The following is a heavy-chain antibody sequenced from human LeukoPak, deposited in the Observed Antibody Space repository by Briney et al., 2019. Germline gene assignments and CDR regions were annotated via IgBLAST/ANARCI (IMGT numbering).Heavy chain of an antibody. V-gene: IGHV3-30*18. J-gene: IGHJ4*02. Sequence: GGSLRLSCAASGFTFSSYGMHWVRQAPGKGLEWVAVISYDGSNKYYADSVKGRFTISRGNSKNTLYLQMNSLRAEDTAVYYCAKAKHSGSYYAAYYFDYWGQGTLVTVSS. CDR1: GFTFSSYG. CDR2: ISYDGSNK. CDR3: AKAKHSGSYYAAYYFDY. D-gene: IGHD1-26*01.